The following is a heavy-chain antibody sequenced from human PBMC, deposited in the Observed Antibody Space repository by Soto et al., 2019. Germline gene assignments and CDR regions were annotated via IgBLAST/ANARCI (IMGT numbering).Heavy chain of an antibody. J-gene: IGHJ4*02. Sequence: SETLSLTCTVSGGSISSSSYYWGWIRQPPGKGLEWIGSIYYSGSTYYNPSLKSRVTISVDTSKNQFSLKLSSVTAADTAVYYCARRALDIVVVPAALYSGYAFDYWGQGTLVTVSS. D-gene: IGHD2-2*03. CDR1: GGSISSSSYY. CDR2: IYYSGST. CDR3: ARRALDIVVVPAALYSGYAFDY. V-gene: IGHV4-39*01.